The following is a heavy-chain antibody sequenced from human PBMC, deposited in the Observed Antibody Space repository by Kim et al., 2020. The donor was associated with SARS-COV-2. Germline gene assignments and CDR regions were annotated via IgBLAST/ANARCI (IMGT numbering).Heavy chain of an antibody. D-gene: IGHD3-16*01. Sequence: SETLSLTCTVSGDSISSTSYYWGWIRQPPVKGLEWIGSIYYSGTTYSNPSLKSRVTISVDTSKNQFSLKLSSVTAADTAVYYCARLRGGVMKRPDNWGQGTLVTVSS. V-gene: IGHV4-39*01. CDR2: IYYSGTT. J-gene: IGHJ4*02. CDR3: ARLRGGVMKRPDN. CDR1: GDSISSTSYY.